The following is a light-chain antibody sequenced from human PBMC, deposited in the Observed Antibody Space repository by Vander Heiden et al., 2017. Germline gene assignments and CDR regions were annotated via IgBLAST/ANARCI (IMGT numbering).Light chain of an antibody. CDR1: NIATRS. V-gene: IGLV3-21*02. CDR2: DDS. CDR3: QVWDSDSDHFV. Sequence: SYVLTQPPSVSVAPGPTARIPCRGNNIATRSVHWYQHKPGQAPILVVFDDSDRPSGIPERFSGSKSGNTATLTISRVEAGDEADYYCQVWDSDSDHFVFGAGTKVTVL. J-gene: IGLJ1*01.